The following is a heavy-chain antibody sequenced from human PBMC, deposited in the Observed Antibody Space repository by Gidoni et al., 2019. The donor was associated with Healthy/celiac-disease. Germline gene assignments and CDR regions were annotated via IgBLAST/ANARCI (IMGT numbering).Heavy chain of an antibody. Sequence: EVQLLESGGGLVQPGGSLRLSCAASGFTFSSYAMSWVRKAPGKGVEWVSAMSGSGVSTYYADYVKGRFTIYRDNSKNTLYLQMNSLRAEDTAVYYCAKDGLRATVTTRYFDYWGQGTLVTVSS. CDR2: MSGSGVST. J-gene: IGHJ4*02. CDR1: GFTFSSYA. D-gene: IGHD4-17*01. V-gene: IGHV3-23*01. CDR3: AKDGLRATVTTRYFDY.